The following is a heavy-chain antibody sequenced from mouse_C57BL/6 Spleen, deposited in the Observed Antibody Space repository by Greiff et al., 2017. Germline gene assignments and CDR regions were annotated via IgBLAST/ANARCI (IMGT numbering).Heavy chain of an antibody. D-gene: IGHD1-1*01. J-gene: IGHJ2*01. CDR1: GYAFSSSW. CDR2: IYPGDGDT. V-gene: IGHV1-82*01. CDR3: ARYGYGSSWFDY. Sequence: VKLMESGPELVKPGASVKISCKASGYAFSSSWMNWVKQRPGKGLEWIGRIYPGDGDTNYNGKFKGKATLTADKSSSTAYMQLSSLTSEDSAVYFCARYGYGSSWFDYWGQGTTLTVSS.